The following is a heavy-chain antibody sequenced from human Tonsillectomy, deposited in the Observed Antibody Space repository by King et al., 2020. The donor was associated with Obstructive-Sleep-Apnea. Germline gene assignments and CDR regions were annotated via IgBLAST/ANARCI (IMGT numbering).Heavy chain of an antibody. CDR1: GGSISSSSYY. D-gene: IGHD6-13*01. J-gene: IGHJ5*02. CDR3: AGGAAAGQNWFDP. CDR2: IYYSGST. V-gene: IGHV4-39*07. Sequence: QLQESGPGLVKPSETLSLTCTVSGGSISSSSYYWGWIRQPPGKGLEWIGSIYYSGSTYYNPSLKSRVTISVDTSKNQFSLKLSSVTAADTAVYYCAGGAAAGQNWFDPWGQGTLVTVSS.